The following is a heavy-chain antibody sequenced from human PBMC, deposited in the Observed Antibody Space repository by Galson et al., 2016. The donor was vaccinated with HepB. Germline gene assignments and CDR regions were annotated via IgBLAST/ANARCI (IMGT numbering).Heavy chain of an antibody. J-gene: IGHJ4*02. D-gene: IGHD6-19*01. CDR3: ARLSGSSGWYHFDY. Sequence: ETLSLTCAVSGGSISSDYWWTWVRQPPGKGLEWIGNIYYSGSTYYNPSLRSRVTISVDTSKNQISLKLSSVTAADTAVYYCARLSGSSGWYHFDYWGQGTLVTVSS. CDR2: IYYSGST. V-gene: IGHV4-39*01. CDR1: GGSISSDYW.